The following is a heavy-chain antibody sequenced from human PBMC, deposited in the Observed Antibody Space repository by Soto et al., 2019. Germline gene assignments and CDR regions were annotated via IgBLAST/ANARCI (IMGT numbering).Heavy chain of an antibody. D-gene: IGHD3-10*01. CDR3: ARAPYGSGRYSYSDY. CDR1: GFTFSSYS. J-gene: IGHJ4*01. V-gene: IGHV3-21*01. CDR2: TSSQGGYI. Sequence: EVQLVESGGGLVKPGGSLRLSCAASGFTFSSYSMNWVRQAPGKGLEWVSSTSSQGGYIYYADSVKGRLTISRDNAKNPLYLQMNRLRAADTAVYYCARAPYGSGRYSYSDYSGHGILVTVSS.